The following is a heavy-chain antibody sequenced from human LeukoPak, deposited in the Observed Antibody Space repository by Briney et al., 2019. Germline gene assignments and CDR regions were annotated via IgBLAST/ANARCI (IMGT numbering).Heavy chain of an antibody. D-gene: IGHD5-18*01. CDR2: ISWNSGSI. J-gene: IGHJ4*02. CDR3: AKSIYSYGYYFDY. V-gene: IGHV3-9*01. CDR1: GFTFDDYA. Sequence: GGSLRLSCAASGFTFDDYAMHWVRQAPGKGLEWVSGISWNSGSIGYADSVKGRFTISRDDAKNSLYLQMNSLRAEDAALYYCAKSIYSYGYYFDYWGQGTLVTVSS.